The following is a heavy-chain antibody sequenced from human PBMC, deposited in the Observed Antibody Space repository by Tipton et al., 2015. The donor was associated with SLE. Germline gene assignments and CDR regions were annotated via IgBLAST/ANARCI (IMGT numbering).Heavy chain of an antibody. CDR2: IYYSGST. V-gene: IGHV4-39*06. D-gene: IGHD5-24*01. Sequence: TLSLTCTVSGGSISSSSYYWGWIRQPPGKGLEWIGSIYYSGSTNYNPSLKSRVTISVDTSKNQFPLKLSFVTAADTAVYYCASSRDPYGYFDLWGRGTLVTVSS. J-gene: IGHJ2*01. CDR3: ASSRDPYGYFDL. CDR1: GGSISSSSYY.